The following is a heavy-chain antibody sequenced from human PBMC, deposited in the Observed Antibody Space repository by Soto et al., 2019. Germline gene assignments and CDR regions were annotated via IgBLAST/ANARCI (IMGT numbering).Heavy chain of an antibody. CDR3: ARAQEASSSWYSSGYYFDY. CDR2: IYYSGST. Sequence: SETLSLTCTVSGGSISSYYWSWIRQPPGKGLEWIGYIYYSGSTNYNPSHKSRVTISVDTSKNQFSLKLSSVTAADTAVYYCARAQEASSSWYSSGYYFDYWGQGTLVTVSS. D-gene: IGHD6-13*01. CDR1: GGSISSYY. J-gene: IGHJ4*02. V-gene: IGHV4-59*01.